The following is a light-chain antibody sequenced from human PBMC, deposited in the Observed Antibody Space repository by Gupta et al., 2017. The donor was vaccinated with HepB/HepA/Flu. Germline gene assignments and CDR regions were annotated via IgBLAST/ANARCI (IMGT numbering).Light chain of an antibody. Sequence: IVMSQYTDSLCVSLGERATIKCRSSQSRWYSGNNKNYVSWYQQKPGQPPKLLIYWASTRESGVPARFSGSGSETDFTLTISSLQAEDVAIYYCQHDFSPPSTFGQGTKVEIK. CDR2: WAS. J-gene: IGKJ1*01. CDR1: QSRWYSGNNKNY. CDR3: QHDFSPPST. V-gene: IGKV4-1*01.